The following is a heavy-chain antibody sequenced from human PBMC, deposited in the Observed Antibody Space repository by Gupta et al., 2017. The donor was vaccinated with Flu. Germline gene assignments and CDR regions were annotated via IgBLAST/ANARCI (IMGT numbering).Heavy chain of an antibody. CDR2: LRGSGGSK. CDR1: SNFA. V-gene: IGHV3-23*01. D-gene: IGHD5-12*01. CDR3: AKGGGYIISYPLGY. J-gene: IGHJ4*02. Sequence: SNFALGWVREGPGKGRGWVGALRGSGGSKDCGDDVKGRVTISRDNAKNTLYLQMNGQRVEDTAVYYGAKGGGYIISYPLGYWGKGTGVTVSS.